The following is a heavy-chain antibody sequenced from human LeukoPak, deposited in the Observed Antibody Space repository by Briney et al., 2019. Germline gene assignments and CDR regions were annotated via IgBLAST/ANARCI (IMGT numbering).Heavy chain of an antibody. CDR3: ASQSRRYSGYDPLTYFDY. CDR1: GGSISSYY. D-gene: IGHD5-12*01. V-gene: IGHV4-59*08. Sequence: SETLSLTCTVSGGSISSYYWSWIRQPPGKGLEWIGYIYYSGSTNYNPSLKSRVTISVDTSKNQFSLKLSPVTAADTAVYYCASQSRRYSGYDPLTYFDYWGQGTLVTVSS. J-gene: IGHJ4*02. CDR2: IYYSGST.